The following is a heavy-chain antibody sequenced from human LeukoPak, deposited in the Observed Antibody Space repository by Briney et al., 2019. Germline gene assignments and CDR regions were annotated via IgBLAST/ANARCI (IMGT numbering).Heavy chain of an antibody. J-gene: IGHJ4*02. V-gene: IGHV3-23*01. D-gene: IGHD1-1*01. CDR1: GLTFSSYA. CDR2: ISGSGGST. Sequence: GGSLRLSCAASGLTFSSYAMSWVRQAPGKGLEWVSAISGSGGSTYYADSVKGRFTISRDNSKNTLYLQMNSLRAEDTAVYYCARDFSLTRLERPFDYWGQGTLVTVSS. CDR3: ARDFSLTRLERPFDY.